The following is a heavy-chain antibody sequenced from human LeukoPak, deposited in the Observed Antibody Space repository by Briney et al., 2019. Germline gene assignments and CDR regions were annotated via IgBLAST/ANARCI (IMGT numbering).Heavy chain of an antibody. CDR3: ARGSHTVTTSFGFDP. V-gene: IGHV4-30-4*07. J-gene: IGHJ5*02. CDR1: GGSISSGGYS. Sequence: PSETLSLTCAVSGGSISSGGYSWSWIRQPPGKGLEWIGYIYYSGSTYYNPSLKSRVTISVDTSKNQFPLKLSSVTAADTAVYYCARGSHTVTTSFGFDPWGQGTLVTVSS. CDR2: IYYSGST. D-gene: IGHD4-17*01.